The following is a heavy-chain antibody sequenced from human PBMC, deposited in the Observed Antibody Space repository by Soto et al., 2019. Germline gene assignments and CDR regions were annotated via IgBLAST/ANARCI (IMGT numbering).Heavy chain of an antibody. V-gene: IGHV1-69*13. D-gene: IGHD5-12*01. CDR1: GGTFSSYA. CDR2: IIPMFGTA. CDR3: ARTVVKRVYSGYYYYYYDY. J-gene: IGHJ4*02. Sequence: SVKVSCKASGGTFSSYAFSWVRQAPGQGLEWMGGIIPMFGTANYAQKFQGRVTITADESASTAFMELSSLRSEDTAFYYCARTVVKRVYSGYYYYYYDYWGQGTLVTVSS.